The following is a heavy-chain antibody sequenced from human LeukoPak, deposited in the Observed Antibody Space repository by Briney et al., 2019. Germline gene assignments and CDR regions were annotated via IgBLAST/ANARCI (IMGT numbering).Heavy chain of an antibody. V-gene: IGHV1-18*01. Sequence: ASVKVSCKTSGYRFIPFGINWVRQAPGQGLDWMGWINPYNGNRYYAKKFEDRFNMTTDTSTSTVYLELQTLTSDDTAIYYCARFQASEFRGFDHWGQGTLITVSS. CDR2: INPYNGNR. CDR1: GYRFIPFG. CDR3: ARFQASEFRGFDH. J-gene: IGHJ4*02. D-gene: IGHD3-10*01.